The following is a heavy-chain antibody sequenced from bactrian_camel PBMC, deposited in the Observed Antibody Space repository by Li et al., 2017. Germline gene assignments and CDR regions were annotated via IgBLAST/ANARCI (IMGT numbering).Heavy chain of an antibody. J-gene: IGHJ4*01. CDR2: ISGSGYST. D-gene: IGHD1*01. CDR1: GFRNRKYC. CDR3: VRYMQNYAGDY. V-gene: IGHV3S31*01. Sequence: DVQLVESGGGSVQTGGSLRLSCPSSGFRNRKYCMGWFRQAPGKEREGVAAISGSGYSTYDADFVTGRFTISRDNAKNTLYLQMNSLKPEDTAVYYCVRYMQNYAGDYWGQGTQVTVS.